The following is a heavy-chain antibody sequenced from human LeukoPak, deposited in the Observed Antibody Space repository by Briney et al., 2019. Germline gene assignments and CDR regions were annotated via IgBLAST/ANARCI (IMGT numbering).Heavy chain of an antibody. CDR1: GYTFTGYY. J-gene: IGHJ4*02. D-gene: IGHD7-27*01. Sequence: ASVKVSCKASGYTFTGYYMHWVRQAPGQGLEWMGIVNPTAGTTTYAQKFQGRVTMARDTSTSTVYMEVSGLTSEDTAVYYCARSDYWGLLDYWGQGTLVTVSS. V-gene: IGHV1-46*01. CDR2: VNPTAGTT. CDR3: ARSDYWGLLDY.